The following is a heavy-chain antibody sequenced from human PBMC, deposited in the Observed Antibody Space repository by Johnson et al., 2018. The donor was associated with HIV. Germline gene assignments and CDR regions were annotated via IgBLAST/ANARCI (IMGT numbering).Heavy chain of an antibody. CDR2: LSYDGGDK. V-gene: IGHV3-30*04. CDR1: GFTFSSYA. Sequence: QMLLVESGGGVVQPGRSLRLSCAASGFTFSSYAMHWVRQAPGKGLEWVAVLSYDGGDKYYADSVKGRFTISRDNSKNTLYLQLNSLRTEDTAVYYCARAINDAFDIWGQGTMVTVSP. J-gene: IGHJ3*02. CDR3: ARAINDAFDI.